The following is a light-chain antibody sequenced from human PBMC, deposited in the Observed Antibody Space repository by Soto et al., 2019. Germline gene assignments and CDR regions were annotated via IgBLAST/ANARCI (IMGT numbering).Light chain of an antibody. Sequence: QSALTQPRSVSGSPGQSVTISCTGTSSDVGGYNYVSWYQQHPGKAPQLMIYDVTKRPSGVPDRFSGSRSGNTASLTISGLQAEDEADYYCCSYAGSSTLVFGGGTMLTVL. V-gene: IGLV2-11*01. CDR2: DVT. J-gene: IGLJ3*02. CDR3: CSYAGSSTLV. CDR1: SSDVGGYNY.